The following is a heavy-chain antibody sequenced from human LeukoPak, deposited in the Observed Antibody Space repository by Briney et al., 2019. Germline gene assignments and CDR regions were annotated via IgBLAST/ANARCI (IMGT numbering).Heavy chain of an antibody. J-gene: IGHJ4*02. CDR3: ARDRAPYYYGSGSPDY. V-gene: IGHV3-30-3*01. Sequence: PGGSLRLSCAASGFTFSSYAMHWVRQAPGKGLEWVAVISYDGSNKYYADSVKGRFTISRDNSKNTLYLQMNSLRAEDTAVYYCARDRAPYYYGSGSPDYWGQGTLVTVSS. D-gene: IGHD3-10*01. CDR2: ISYDGSNK. CDR1: GFTFSSYA.